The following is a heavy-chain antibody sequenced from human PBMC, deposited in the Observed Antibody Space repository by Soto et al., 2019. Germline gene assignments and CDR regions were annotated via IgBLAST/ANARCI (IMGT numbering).Heavy chain of an antibody. CDR2: INPNSGGT. CDR1: GYTFTGYY. Sequence: QVQLVQSGAEGKKPGASVKVSCKASGYTFTGYYMHWVRQAPGQGLEWMGWINPNSGGTNYAQKFQGWVTMTRDTSISTAYMELSRLRSDDTAVYYCARAPHFWSGYSGGYGMDVWGQGTTVTVSS. J-gene: IGHJ6*02. CDR3: ARAPHFWSGYSGGYGMDV. D-gene: IGHD3-3*01. V-gene: IGHV1-2*04.